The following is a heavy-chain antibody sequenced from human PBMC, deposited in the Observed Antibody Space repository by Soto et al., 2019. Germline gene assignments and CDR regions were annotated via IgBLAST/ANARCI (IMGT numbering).Heavy chain of an antibody. CDR3: ARSSGGNYGIIIEGSNWFAP. D-gene: IGHD3-16*01. J-gene: IGHJ5*02. Sequence: SVKVSCKASGGSFSSYAISWLRQAHGHRLEWMGGIIPIFGTANYAQKFQGRVNMTRDTPTSTVYMKLTSLRSEDTAVYHCARSSGGNYGIIIEGSNWFAPWGQGTLVTVSS. CDR2: IIPIFGTA. V-gene: IGHV1-69*05. CDR1: GGSFSSYA.